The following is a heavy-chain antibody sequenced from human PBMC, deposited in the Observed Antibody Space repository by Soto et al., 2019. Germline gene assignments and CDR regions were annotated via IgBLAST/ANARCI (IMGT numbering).Heavy chain of an antibody. V-gene: IGHV4-39*01. CDR3: ARYCSSTSCRLGAFDI. D-gene: IGHD2-2*01. CDR2: IYYSGST. Sequence: SETLSLTCTVSGGSISSSSYYWGWIHQPPGKGLEWIGSIYYSGSTYYNPSLKSRVTISVDTSKNQFSLKLSSVTAADTAVYYCARYCSSTSCRLGAFDIWGQGTMVTVSS. CDR1: GGSISSSSYY. J-gene: IGHJ3*02.